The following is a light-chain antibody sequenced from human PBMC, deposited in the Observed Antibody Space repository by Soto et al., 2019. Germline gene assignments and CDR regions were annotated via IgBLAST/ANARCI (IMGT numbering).Light chain of an antibody. CDR1: SGHSSYA. V-gene: IGLV4-69*01. CDR3: QTWGTGIRV. J-gene: IGLJ3*02. CDR2: LNSDGSH. Sequence: QPVLTQSPSASASLGASVKLTCTLSSGHSSYAIAWHQQQPEKGPRYLMKLNSDGSHSKGDGIPDRFSGSSSGAERYLTISSLQLEDEADYYCQTWGTGIRVFGGGTKLTVL.